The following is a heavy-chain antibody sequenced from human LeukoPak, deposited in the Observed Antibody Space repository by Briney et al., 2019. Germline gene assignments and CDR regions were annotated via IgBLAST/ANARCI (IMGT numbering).Heavy chain of an antibody. CDR2: ISTDGSST. J-gene: IGHJ2*01. D-gene: IGHD6-13*01. CDR1: GVTFSSYW. Sequence: GGSLRRSCAASGVTFSSYWMHWVRQAPGKGLVWVSRISTDGSSTTYADSVKGRFTISRDNAKNSLYLQMNSLRAGDTAVYYCARAAYSSTWYSRYFDLWGRGTLVTVSS. CDR3: ARAAYSSTWYSRYFDL. V-gene: IGHV3-74*01.